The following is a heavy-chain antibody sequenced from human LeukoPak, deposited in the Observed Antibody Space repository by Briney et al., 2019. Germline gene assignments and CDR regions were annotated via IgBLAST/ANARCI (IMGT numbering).Heavy chain of an antibody. CDR2: IYHSGST. CDR1: GGSISSSSYY. CDR3: ARGVARSSKFHFSYYFDY. Sequence: SETLSLTCIVSGGSISSSSYYWGWIRQPPGKGLEWTGSIYHSGSTYYNPSLKSRVTISVDTSKNQFSLNLSSVTAADTAVYYCARGVARSSKFHFSYYFDYWGQGTLVTVSS. V-gene: IGHV4-39*07. J-gene: IGHJ4*02. D-gene: IGHD6-6*01.